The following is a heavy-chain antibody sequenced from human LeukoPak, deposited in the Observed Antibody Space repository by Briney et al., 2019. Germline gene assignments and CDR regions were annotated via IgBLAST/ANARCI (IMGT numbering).Heavy chain of an antibody. CDR3: ARGRIAVAGTLVDY. CDR2: INHSGST. D-gene: IGHD6-19*01. CDR1: GGSFSGYY. V-gene: IGHV4-34*01. Sequence: SETLSLTCAVYGGSFSGYYWSWIRQPPGKGLEWIGEINHSGSTNYNPPLKSRVTISVDTSKNQFSLKLSSVTAADTAVYYCARGRIAVAGTLVDYWGQGTLVTVSS. J-gene: IGHJ4*02.